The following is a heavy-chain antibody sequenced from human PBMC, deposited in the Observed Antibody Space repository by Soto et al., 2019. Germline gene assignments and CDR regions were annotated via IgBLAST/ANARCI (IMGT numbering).Heavy chain of an antibody. Sequence: AGGSLRLSCAASGFTFSSYGMHWVRQAPGKGLEWVAVISYDGSNKYYADSVKGRFTISRDNSKNTLYLQMNSLRAEDTAVYYCAKDKVGLFYYGSGSYSIPMDVWGQGTTVTVSS. CDR1: GFTFSSYG. J-gene: IGHJ6*02. CDR3: AKDKVGLFYYGSGSYSIPMDV. CDR2: ISYDGSNK. V-gene: IGHV3-30*18. D-gene: IGHD3-10*01.